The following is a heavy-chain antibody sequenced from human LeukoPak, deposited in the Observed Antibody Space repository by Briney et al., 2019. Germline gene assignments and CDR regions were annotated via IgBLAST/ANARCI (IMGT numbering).Heavy chain of an antibody. CDR1: GYTFTGYL. Sequence: ASVKVSCKASGYTFTGYLLHWVRQAPGQGLEWMGWINPNSGGTNCARTFQGRVTMTRDTSISTAYMELSRLTSDDTAVYFCARELFDSGGFDYWGQGSLVTVSS. V-gene: IGHV1-2*02. CDR2: INPNSGGT. J-gene: IGHJ4*02. D-gene: IGHD3-10*01. CDR3: ARELFDSGGFDY.